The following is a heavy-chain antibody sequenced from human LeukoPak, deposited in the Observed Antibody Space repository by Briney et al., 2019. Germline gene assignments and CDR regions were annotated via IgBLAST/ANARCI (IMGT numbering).Heavy chain of an antibody. D-gene: IGHD3-10*01. CDR1: GYTFTSYA. J-gene: IGHJ4*02. CDR2: INAGNGNT. Sequence: ASVKVSCKASGYTFTSYAMHWVRQAPGQRLEWMGWINAGNGNTKYSQEFQGRVTMTRDTSTSTVYMELSSLRSEDTAVYYCAREGGPGGGSGAIGYWGQGTLVTVSS. V-gene: IGHV1-3*03. CDR3: AREGGPGGGSGAIGY.